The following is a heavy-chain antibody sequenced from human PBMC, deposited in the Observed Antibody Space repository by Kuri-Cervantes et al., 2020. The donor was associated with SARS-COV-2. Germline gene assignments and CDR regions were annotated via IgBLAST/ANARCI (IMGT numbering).Heavy chain of an antibody. J-gene: IGHJ6*02. CDR2: MNPNSGNT. CDR3: ASSRSITIFGVVINYYYGMDV. D-gene: IGHD3-3*01. V-gene: IGHV1-8*01. CDR1: GYTFTSYD. Sequence: ASVKVSCKASGYTFTSYDINWVRQATGQGLEWMGWMNPNSGNTGYAQKFQGRVTMTRNTSISTAYTELSSLRSEDTAVYYCASSRSITIFGVVINYYYGMDVWGQGTTVTVSS.